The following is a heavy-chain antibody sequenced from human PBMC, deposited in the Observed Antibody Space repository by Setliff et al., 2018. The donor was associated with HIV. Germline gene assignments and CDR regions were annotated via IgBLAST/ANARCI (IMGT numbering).Heavy chain of an antibody. D-gene: IGHD7-27*01. J-gene: IGHJ5*02. Sequence: SETLSLTCSVSGDSIGTYYWNWIRQTPGKRLEWIGFFYYGGSTDYNPALKNRVPISVDTSRNRVSLKMTSVTAADTAVYYCARARLLGGFLSWGRGALVTVSS. CDR3: ARARLLGGFLS. V-gene: IGHV4-59*01. CDR1: GDSIGTYY. CDR2: FYYGGST.